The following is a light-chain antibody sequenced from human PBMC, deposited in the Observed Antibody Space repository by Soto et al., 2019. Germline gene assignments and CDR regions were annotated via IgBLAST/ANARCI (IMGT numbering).Light chain of an antibody. V-gene: IGLV2-14*01. CDR3: SSYTSSSTYV. CDR1: SSDVGGYNY. J-gene: IGLJ1*01. CDR2: DVS. Sequence: QSALTQPASVSGSPGQSITISCTGTSSDVGGYNYVSWYQQHPGKAPKLMIYDVSNRPSGVSNRFSGSKSGNTASLTITGPRAEDEADYYCSSYTSSSTYVFGTGTRVTVL.